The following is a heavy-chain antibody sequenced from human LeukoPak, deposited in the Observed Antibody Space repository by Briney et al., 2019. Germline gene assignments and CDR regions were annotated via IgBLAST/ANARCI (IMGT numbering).Heavy chain of an antibody. CDR2: ISSSGGTT. CDR3: VRKASYYDSSEDGYFDL. V-gene: IGHV3-23*01. D-gene: IGHD3-22*01. Sequence: GGTLRLSCAASGFTFSSYAMTWVRQAPGKGLEWVSGISSSGGTTYHADSVKGRFIISRDNSKNTLYLQMNSLRAEDTAVYYCVRKASYYDSSEDGYFDLWGRGTLVTVSS. J-gene: IGHJ2*01. CDR1: GFTFSSYA.